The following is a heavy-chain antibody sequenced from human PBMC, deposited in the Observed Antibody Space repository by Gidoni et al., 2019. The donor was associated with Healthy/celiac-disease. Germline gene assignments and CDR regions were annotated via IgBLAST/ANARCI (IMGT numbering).Heavy chain of an antibody. D-gene: IGHD3-22*01. CDR1: GFTFSSYW. CDR3: TRGGDRHDSTISFDYYYGMDV. J-gene: IGHJ6*02. V-gene: IGHV3-74*01. CDR2: INSDGSST. Sequence: EVQLVESGGGLVQPGGSLRLSCAASGFTFSSYWMHWVRQDPGKGLVWVARINSDGSSTSYEDSGKGRFTISRDKAKNTLYLQMNSLRAEDTAVYYCTRGGDRHDSTISFDYYYGMDVWGQGTTVTVSS.